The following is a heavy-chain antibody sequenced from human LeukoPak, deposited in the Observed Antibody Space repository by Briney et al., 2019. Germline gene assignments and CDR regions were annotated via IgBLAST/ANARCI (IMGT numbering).Heavy chain of an antibody. CDR3: ASLETWFDP. V-gene: IGHV3-30*14. Sequence: GGSLRLSCAASGFTFSSYAMHWVRQAPGKGLEWVAVISYDGSNKYYADSAKGRFTISRDNSKNTLYLQMNSLRAEDTAVYYCASLETWFDPWGQGTLVTVSS. CDR1: GFTFSSYA. J-gene: IGHJ5*02. CDR2: ISYDGSNK.